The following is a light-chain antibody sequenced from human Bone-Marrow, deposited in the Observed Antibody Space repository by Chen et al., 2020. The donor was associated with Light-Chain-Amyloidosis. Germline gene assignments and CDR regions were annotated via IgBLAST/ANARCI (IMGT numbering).Light chain of an antibody. CDR3: QVWDRSSDRPV. J-gene: IGLJ3*02. CDR1: NIGSTS. V-gene: IGLV3-21*02. Sequence: SYVLTQPSSVSVAPGQTATIACGGNNIGSTSVHWYQPTPGQAPLLVVYDDSDRPSGIPERLSGSNSVNTATLTISRVEAWDEADYYCQVWDRSSDRPVFGGGTKLTVL. CDR2: DDS.